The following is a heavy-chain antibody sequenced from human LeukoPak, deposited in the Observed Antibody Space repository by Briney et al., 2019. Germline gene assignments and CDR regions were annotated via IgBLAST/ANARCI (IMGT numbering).Heavy chain of an antibody. Sequence: GGSLRLPCAASGFTFSSYAMSWVRQAPGKGLEWVSAISGSGGSTYYADSVKGRFTISRDNSKNTLYLQMNSLRAEDTAVYYCLRDHYDILTGYYGLYYFDYWGQGTLVTVSS. CDR1: GFTFSSYA. CDR2: ISGSGGST. D-gene: IGHD3-9*01. J-gene: IGHJ4*02. CDR3: LRDHYDILTGYYGLYYFDY. V-gene: IGHV3-23*01.